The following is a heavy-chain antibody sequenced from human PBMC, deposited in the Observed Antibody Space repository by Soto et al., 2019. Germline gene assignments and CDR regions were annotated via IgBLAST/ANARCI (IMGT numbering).Heavy chain of an antibody. Sequence: SETLSLTCSVSGASVSSYYWSWVRQPPGKGLEWIGYIYYIGAYNYNPSLKSRVTISVDTSKNQFSLKLTSVTAADTAVYYCARTPETRDWLDPWGQGTMVTVYS. J-gene: IGHJ5*02. D-gene: IGHD1-7*01. V-gene: IGHV4-59*02. CDR3: ARTPETRDWLDP. CDR1: GASVSSYY. CDR2: IYYIGAY.